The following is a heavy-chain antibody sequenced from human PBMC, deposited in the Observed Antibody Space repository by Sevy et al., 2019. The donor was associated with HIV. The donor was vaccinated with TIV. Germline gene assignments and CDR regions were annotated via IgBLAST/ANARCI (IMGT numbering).Heavy chain of an antibody. J-gene: IGHJ4*02. V-gene: IGHV3-23*01. CDR1: GFTFSSYA. D-gene: IGHD6-13*01. Sequence: GGSLRLSCVASGFTFSSYAMSWVRQAPGQGLEWVSVISGNGDSTYYADSVKGRFTISRDNSKNTLYLQMISLRADDTAVYYCGKEPVAAAGTSDYFEYWGQGTLVTVSS. CDR2: ISGNGDST. CDR3: GKEPVAAAGTSDYFEY.